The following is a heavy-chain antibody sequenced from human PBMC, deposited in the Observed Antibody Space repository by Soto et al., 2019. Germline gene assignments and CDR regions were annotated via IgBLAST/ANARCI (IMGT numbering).Heavy chain of an antibody. CDR1: GFTFSSFH. J-gene: IGHJ6*02. CDR3: ARVVVVIPPGYYYAMDV. Sequence: GGSLRLSCAASGFTFSSFHMNWVRQAPGRGLEWVAYITSSSDTIYYSDSVKGRFTISRDNGKNSLFLQMNSLRDEDTAVYYCARVVVVIPPGYYYAMDVWGQRTKVTVSS. CDR2: ITSSSDTI. D-gene: IGHD3-22*01. V-gene: IGHV3-48*02.